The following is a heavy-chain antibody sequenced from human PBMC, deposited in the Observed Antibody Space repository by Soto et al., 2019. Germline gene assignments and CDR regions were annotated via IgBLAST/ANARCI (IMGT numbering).Heavy chain of an antibody. CDR1: GFIFDDYA. CDR2: ISYDGSNK. CDR3: ASSSQRYDYYYYGMDV. Sequence: GGSLRLSCAASGFIFDDYAMHWVRQAPGKGLEWVAVISYDGSNKYYADSVKGRFTISRDNSKNTLYLQMNSLRAEDTAVYYCASSSQRYDYYYYGMDVWGQGTTVTVSS. V-gene: IGHV3-30*03. D-gene: IGHD2-15*01. J-gene: IGHJ6*02.